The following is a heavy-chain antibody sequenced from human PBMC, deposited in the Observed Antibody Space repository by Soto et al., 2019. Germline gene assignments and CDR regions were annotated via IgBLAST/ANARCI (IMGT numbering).Heavy chain of an antibody. V-gene: IGHV2-5*02. CDR3: AHAYGGRSLY. CDR1: GFSLTTDRVG. CDR2: IYWDDSK. Sequence: QITLKESGPTLVKPTQTLTLTCTFSGFSLTTDRVGVGWIRQPPGEALEWLEVIYWDDSKTYRPSLASRLTITKDASKNQVALTMTNMDSLDTATYYCAHAYGGRSLYWGQGTLVTVSS. D-gene: IGHD1-26*01. J-gene: IGHJ4*02.